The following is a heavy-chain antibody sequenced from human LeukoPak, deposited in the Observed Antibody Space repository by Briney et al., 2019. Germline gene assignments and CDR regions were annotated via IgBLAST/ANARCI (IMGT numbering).Heavy chain of an antibody. Sequence: GRSLRLSCAASGFTFSSYGMHWVRQAPGKGLEWEAVIRYDGSNKYYADSVKGRFTISRDNSKNTLYLQMNSLRAEDTAVYYCARDGALVVHPAYYFDYWGQGTLVTVSS. CDR1: GFTFSSYG. V-gene: IGHV3-33*01. D-gene: IGHD2-15*01. CDR2: IRYDGSNK. J-gene: IGHJ4*02. CDR3: ARDGALVVHPAYYFDY.